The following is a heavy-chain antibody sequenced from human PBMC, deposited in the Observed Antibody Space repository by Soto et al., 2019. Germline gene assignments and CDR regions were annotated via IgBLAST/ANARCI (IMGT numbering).Heavy chain of an antibody. CDR3: GKGFYGSGGLDF. Sequence: TLSLTWIAAGGPLSSHGSNWGWMPQIPGRGREWIGHVFNTETTRYSLPLRTRLTMSIDTSANLFSMPLSAVTAADTAISYCGKGFYGSGGLDFWGPGTLVIVSS. J-gene: IGHJ4*02. V-gene: IGHV4-31*02. D-gene: IGHD3-10*01. CDR2: VFNTETT. CDR1: GGPLSSHGSN.